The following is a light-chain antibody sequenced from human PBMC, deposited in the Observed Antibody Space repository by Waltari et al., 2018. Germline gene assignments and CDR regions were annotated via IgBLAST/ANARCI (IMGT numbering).Light chain of an antibody. CDR1: QSVLYSSNNKNY. CDR3: QQYYATPPYT. J-gene: IGKJ2*01. V-gene: IGKV4-1*01. Sequence: DIVMTQSPDSLAVSLGERATINCKSSQSVLYSSNNKNYLAWYQQKPGQPPKLLIYCASTRESAVPARFIGSGSGTDFTLTISSLQAEDVAVYYCQQYYATPPYTFGQGTKLEIK. CDR2: CAS.